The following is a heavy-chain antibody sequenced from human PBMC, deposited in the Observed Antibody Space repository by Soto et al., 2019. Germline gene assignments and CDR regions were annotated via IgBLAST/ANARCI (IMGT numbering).Heavy chain of an antibody. CDR2: VHFSGRI. CDR3: ASAYYSTRLGVLYYFDY. J-gene: IGHJ4*02. Sequence: PSETLSLTCTVSGDSIRNTNYYWGWIRQSPGKGLEWIGSVHFSGRIYYNPSLKSRVSISVDTSKSQFSLKLSSVTAADTALYYCASAYYSTRLGVLYYFDYWGQGTLVTVSS. V-gene: IGHV4-39*01. D-gene: IGHD2-2*01. CDR1: GDSIRNTNYY.